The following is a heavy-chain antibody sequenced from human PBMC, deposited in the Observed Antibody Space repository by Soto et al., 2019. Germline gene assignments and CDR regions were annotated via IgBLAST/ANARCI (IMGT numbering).Heavy chain of an antibody. CDR2: ISGSGGST. CDR3: AKDARGVVVPAAIYYYYYGMDV. CDR1: GFTFSSYA. J-gene: IGHJ6*02. D-gene: IGHD2-2*01. Sequence: PGGSLRLSCAASGFTFSSYAMSWVRQAPGKGLEWVSAISGSGGSTYYADSVKGRFTISRDNSKNTLYLQMNSRRAEDTAVYYWAKDARGVVVPAAIYYYYYGMDVWGQGTTVTVSS. V-gene: IGHV3-23*01.